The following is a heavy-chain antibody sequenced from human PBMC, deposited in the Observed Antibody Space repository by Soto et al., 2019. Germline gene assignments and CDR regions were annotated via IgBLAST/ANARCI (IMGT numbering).Heavy chain of an antibody. CDR3: AKLAGAFAI. J-gene: IGHJ3*02. Sequence: EVQLVESGGGWVQPGRSLRLSCAASGLTFNDYAMHWVRQVPGKGLEWVSGIGWNSGNIDYADSVKGRFTISRDNARNSLYLQMNCLRPEDTALYYCAKLAGAFAIWGQGTMVTVSS. CDR1: GLTFNDYA. V-gene: IGHV3-9*01. CDR2: IGWNSGNI.